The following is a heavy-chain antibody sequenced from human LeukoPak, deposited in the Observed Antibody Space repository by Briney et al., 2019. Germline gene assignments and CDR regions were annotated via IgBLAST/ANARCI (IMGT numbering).Heavy chain of an antibody. J-gene: IGHJ6*04. CDR3: TRDKYYGSGSYMYYYYGMDV. CDR2: IYSGGST. Sequence: PGGSLRLSCAASGFTVSSNYMSRVRQAPGKGLEWVSVIYSGGSTYYADSVKGRFTISRDNSENTLYLQMNSLRAEDTAVYYCTRDKYYGSGSYMYYYYGMDVWGKGTTVTVSS. D-gene: IGHD3-10*01. V-gene: IGHV3-53*01. CDR1: GFTVSSNY.